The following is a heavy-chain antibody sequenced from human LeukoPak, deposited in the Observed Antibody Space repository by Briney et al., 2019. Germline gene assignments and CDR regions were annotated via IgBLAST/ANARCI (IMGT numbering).Heavy chain of an antibody. CDR1: GGTFSSYA. Sequence: SVTVSCKASGGTFSSYAISWVRQAPGQGLEWMGGIIPIFGTANYAQKFQGRVTITADESTSTAYMELSSLRSEDTAVYYCATRYYYDSSGYPGRDYWGQGTLVTVSS. V-gene: IGHV1-69*13. CDR3: ATRYYYDSSGYPGRDY. CDR2: IIPIFGTA. D-gene: IGHD3-22*01. J-gene: IGHJ4*02.